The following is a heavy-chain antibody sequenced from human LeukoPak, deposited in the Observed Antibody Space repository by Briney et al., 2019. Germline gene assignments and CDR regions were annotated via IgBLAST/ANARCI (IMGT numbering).Heavy chain of an antibody. D-gene: IGHD3-10*01. Sequence: GGSLRLSCAASGFTFSSYAMSWVRQAPGKGLEWVSAISGSGGSTYYADSVKGRFTISRDNSKNPLYLQMNGLRAEDTAVYYCAKTLHYGSGSSNYDYWGQRTLVTVSS. J-gene: IGHJ4*02. V-gene: IGHV3-23*01. CDR2: ISGSGGST. CDR1: GFTFSSYA. CDR3: AKTLHYGSGSSNYDY.